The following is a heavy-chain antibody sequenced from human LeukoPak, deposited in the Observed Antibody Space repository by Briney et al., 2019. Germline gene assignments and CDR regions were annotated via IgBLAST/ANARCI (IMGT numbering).Heavy chain of an antibody. J-gene: IGHJ4*02. Sequence: PGGSLRLSCAASGFTFRNYGVHWVRQAPGKGLEWVAFMRIDGNNYYADSVKGRFTISRDNSKNTLYLQMNSLRPEDTAVYYCAKDGNWGFDYWGQGTLVSVS. CDR1: GFTFRNYG. CDR2: MRIDGNN. V-gene: IGHV3-30*02. D-gene: IGHD7-27*01. CDR3: AKDGNWGFDY.